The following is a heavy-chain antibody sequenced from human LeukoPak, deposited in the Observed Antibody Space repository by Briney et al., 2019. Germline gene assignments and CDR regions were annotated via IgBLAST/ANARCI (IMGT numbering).Heavy chain of an antibody. CDR3: ARDPWWELPGYYFDY. V-gene: IGHV3-30*01. Sequence: GGSLRLSCAASGFTFSSYAMHWVRQAPGKGLEWVAVISYDGRNKYYADSVKGRFTISRDNSKNTLYLQMNSLRAEDTAVYYCARDPWWELPGYYFDYWGQGTLVTVSS. CDR2: ISYDGRNK. D-gene: IGHD1-26*01. J-gene: IGHJ4*02. CDR1: GFTFSSYA.